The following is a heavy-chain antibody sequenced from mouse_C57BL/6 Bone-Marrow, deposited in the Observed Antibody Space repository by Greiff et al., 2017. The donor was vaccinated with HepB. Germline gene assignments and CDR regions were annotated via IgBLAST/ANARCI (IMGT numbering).Heavy chain of an antibody. CDR2: ISSGGDYI. Sequence: EVQRVESGEGLVKPGGSLKLSCAASGFTFSSYAMSWVRQTPEKRLEWVAYISSGGDYIYYADTVKGRFTISRDNARNTLYLQMSSLKSEDTAMYYCTREDYYYGSSPAWFAYWGQGTLVTVSA. CDR1: GFTFSSYA. CDR3: TREDYYYGSSPAWFAY. J-gene: IGHJ3*01. V-gene: IGHV5-9-1*02. D-gene: IGHD1-1*01.